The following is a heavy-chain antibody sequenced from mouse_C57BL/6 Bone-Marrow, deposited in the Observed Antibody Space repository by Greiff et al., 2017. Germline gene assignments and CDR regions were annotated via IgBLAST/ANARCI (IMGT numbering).Heavy chain of an antibody. V-gene: IGHV1-76*01. J-gene: IGHJ4*01. D-gene: IGHD2-4*01. CDR3: ARGDDYDGYAMDD. Sequence: QVQLQQSGAELVRPGASVKLSCKASGYTFTDYYINWVKQRPGQGLEWISRIYPGSGNTYYNEKFKGKATLTAEKSSSTAYMQLSSLTSEDSAVYFCARGDDYDGYAMDDWGQGTSVTVSS. CDR1: GYTFTDYY. CDR2: IYPGSGNT.